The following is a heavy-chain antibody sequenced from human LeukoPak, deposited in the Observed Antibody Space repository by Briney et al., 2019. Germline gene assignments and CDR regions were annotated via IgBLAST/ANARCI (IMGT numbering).Heavy chain of an antibody. D-gene: IGHD6-19*01. CDR2: IKQDGSEK. CDR1: GFTFSSYW. Sequence: GGSLRLSCAASGFTFSSYWTSWVRQAPGKGLEWVANIKQDGSEKYYVDSVKGRFTISRDNAKNSLYLQMNSLRAEDTAVYYCARDSSGWYGIGNYWGQGTLVTVSS. CDR3: ARDSSGWYGIGNY. V-gene: IGHV3-7*01. J-gene: IGHJ4*02.